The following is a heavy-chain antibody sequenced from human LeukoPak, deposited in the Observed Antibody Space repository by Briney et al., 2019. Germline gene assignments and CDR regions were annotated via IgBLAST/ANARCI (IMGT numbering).Heavy chain of an antibody. CDR1: GGSISSGDYY. CDR3: ARVSATVLTPDY. J-gene: IGHJ4*02. CDR2: IYYSGST. D-gene: IGHD4-23*01. V-gene: IGHV4-30-4*01. Sequence: SETLSLTCAVSGGSISSGDYYWSWIRQPPGKGLEWIGYIYYSGSTYYNPSLKSRVTISVDTSKKQFSLKLSSVTAADTAVFYCARVSATVLTPDYWGQGTLVTVSS.